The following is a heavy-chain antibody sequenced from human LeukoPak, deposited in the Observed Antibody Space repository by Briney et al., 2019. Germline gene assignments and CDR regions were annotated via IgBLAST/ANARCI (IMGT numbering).Heavy chain of an antibody. CDR1: GFTFSSYA. CDR2: ISYDGSNK. V-gene: IGHV3-30-3*01. CDR3: ARDHYGDLDY. D-gene: IGHD4-17*01. Sequence: GRSLRLSCAASGFTFSSYAMHWVRQAPGKGLEWVAVISYDGSNKYYADSVKGRFTISRDNSKNTLYLQMNSLRAEDTAVYYCARDHYGDLDYWGQGTLVTVSS. J-gene: IGHJ4*02.